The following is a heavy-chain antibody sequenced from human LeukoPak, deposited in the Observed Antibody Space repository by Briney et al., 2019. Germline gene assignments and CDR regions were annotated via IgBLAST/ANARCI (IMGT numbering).Heavy chain of an antibody. CDR3: ARDYSSGFGMDV. Sequence: ASVKVSCKASGYTFTSYYMHWVRQAPGQGLEWMGIINPSGGSTSYAQKFQGRVTMTRDTSTSTAYMELRSLRSDDTAVYYCARDYSSGFGMDVWGQGTTVTVSS. CDR1: GYTFTSYY. V-gene: IGHV1-46*01. J-gene: IGHJ6*02. D-gene: IGHD3-22*01. CDR2: INPSGGST.